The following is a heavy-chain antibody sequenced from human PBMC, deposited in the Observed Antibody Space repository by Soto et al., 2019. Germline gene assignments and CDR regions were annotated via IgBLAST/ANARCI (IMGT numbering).Heavy chain of an antibody. J-gene: IGHJ4*02. CDR3: ARDLMTSTSWANTPNV. CDR1: GFIFSNYA. V-gene: IGHV3-33*01. D-gene: IGHD6-13*01. Sequence: HVQLVESGGGVVQPGRSLRLSCAASGFIFSNYAMHWVRQAPGRGLEWVAVIWYDGNREFYADSVKGRFTISRDNSKNTLSLQMNSLRAEDTAVYYCARDLMTSTSWANTPNVWGQGSLVTVSS. CDR2: IWYDGNRE.